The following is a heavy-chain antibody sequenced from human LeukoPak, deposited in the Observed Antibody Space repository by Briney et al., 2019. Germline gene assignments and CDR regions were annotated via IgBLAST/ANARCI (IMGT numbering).Heavy chain of an antibody. CDR1: GFSFSDYG. CDR2: IWYDGSNK. D-gene: IGHD5/OR15-5a*01. V-gene: IGHV3-33*01. CDR3: AGGASSTDTFDF. J-gene: IGHJ4*02. Sequence: GRSLRLSCAASGFSFSDYGMRWVRQAPGKGLEWVAMIWYDGSNKYHSDSVKGRFTISRDNSKNTLYLQMNSLRAEDTAVYYCAGGASSTDTFDFWGQGTLVTVSS.